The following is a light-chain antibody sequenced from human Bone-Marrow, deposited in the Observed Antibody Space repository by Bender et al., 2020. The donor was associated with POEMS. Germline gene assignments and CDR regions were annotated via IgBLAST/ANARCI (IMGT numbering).Light chain of an antibody. Sequence: QSALTQPASVSGSPGQSITISCAGTSSDVGSYDLVSWYQQHPGKAPKLMIYEVSKRPSGVSNRFSGSKSGNTASLTISGLQAEDEADYYCCSYARYIDFHWVFGGGTKLTVL. V-gene: IGLV2-23*02. CDR3: CSYARYIDFHWV. CDR1: SSDVGSYDL. J-gene: IGLJ3*02. CDR2: EVS.